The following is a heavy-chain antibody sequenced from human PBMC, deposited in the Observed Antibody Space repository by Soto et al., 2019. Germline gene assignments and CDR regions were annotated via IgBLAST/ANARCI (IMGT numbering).Heavy chain of an antibody. D-gene: IGHD6-19*01. J-gene: IGHJ6*02. CDR1: GYTFTSYD. CDR3: AGAYSSGWYYYYGMDV. V-gene: IGHV1-69*13. Sequence: GASVKVSCKASGYTFTSYDSNWVRQATGQGLEWMGGIIPIFGTANYAQKFQGRVTITADESTSTAYMELSSLRSEDTAVYYCAGAYSSGWYYYYGMDVWGQGTTVTVSS. CDR2: IIPIFGTA.